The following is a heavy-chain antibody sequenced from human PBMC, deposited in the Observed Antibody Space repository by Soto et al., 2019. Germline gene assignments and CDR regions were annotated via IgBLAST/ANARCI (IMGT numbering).Heavy chain of an antibody. CDR3: ARNILVGATNYFDY. CDR2: IDWDDDK. V-gene: IGHV2-70*01. D-gene: IGHD1-26*01. J-gene: IGHJ4*02. Sequence: SGPTLVNPTQTLTLTCTFSGFSLSTSGMCVSWIRQPPGKALEWLALIDWDDDKYYSTSLKTRLTISKDTSKNQVVLTMTNMDPVDTATYYWARNILVGATNYFDYWGQGTLVTVS. CDR1: GFSLSTSGMC.